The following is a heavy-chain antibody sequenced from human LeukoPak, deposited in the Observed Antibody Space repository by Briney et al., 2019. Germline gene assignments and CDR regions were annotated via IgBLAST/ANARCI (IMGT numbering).Heavy chain of an antibody. Sequence: PGRSLRLSCAASGFTFSSYGMHWVRQAPGKGLEWVAVISYDGSNKYYADSVKGRFTISRDNSKNTLYLQMNSLRAGDTAVYYCAKDILPRDYGDYAGVVWGQGTLVTVSS. D-gene: IGHD4-17*01. CDR3: AKDILPRDYGDYAGVV. CDR2: ISYDGSNK. J-gene: IGHJ4*02. CDR1: GFTFSSYG. V-gene: IGHV3-30*18.